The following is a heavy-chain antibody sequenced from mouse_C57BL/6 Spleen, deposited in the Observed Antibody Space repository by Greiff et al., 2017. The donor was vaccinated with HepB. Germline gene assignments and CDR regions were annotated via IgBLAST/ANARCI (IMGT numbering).Heavy chain of an antibody. J-gene: IGHJ3*01. V-gene: IGHV1-81*01. CDR3: ARLENSFAY. CDR1: GYTFTSYG. CDR2: IYPRSGNT. Sequence: QVQLKQSGAELARPGASVKLSCKASGYTFTSYGISWVKQRTEQGLEWIGEIYPRSGNTYYNEKFKGKATLTADKSSSTAYMELRSLTSEDSAVYFCARLENSFAYWGQGTLVTVSA.